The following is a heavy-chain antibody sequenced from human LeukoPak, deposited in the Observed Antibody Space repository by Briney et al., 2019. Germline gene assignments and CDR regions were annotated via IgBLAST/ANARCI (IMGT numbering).Heavy chain of an antibody. CDR1: GGSINNYY. D-gene: IGHD3-22*01. Sequence: PSETLSLTCAVSGGSINNYYWRGRRQPPGKGGGWGGYIYYSGGTKYNSSLKSRVTISVDKSKNKFSLKWRCVKAADTAGYYCGRRAVAVGTYYMDVWGKGAPVTVSS. V-gene: IGHV4-59*01. CDR2: IYYSGGT. J-gene: IGHJ6*03. CDR3: GRRAVAVGTYYMDV.